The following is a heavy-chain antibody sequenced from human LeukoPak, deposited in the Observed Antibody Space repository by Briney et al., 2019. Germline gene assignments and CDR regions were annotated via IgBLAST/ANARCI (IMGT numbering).Heavy chain of an antibody. D-gene: IGHD3-3*01. CDR2: INHSGST. V-gene: IGHV4-34*01. CDR3: ARGLGIFGVVYFDF. Sequence: SETLSLTCVVYGGSFSGGYWSWIRQPPGKGLEWIGEINHSGSTNYNPSLKSRVTISVDTSKNQFSLKLSSLTAADTAVYYCARGLGIFGVVYFDFWGQGTLVTVSS. CDR1: GGSFSGGY. J-gene: IGHJ4*02.